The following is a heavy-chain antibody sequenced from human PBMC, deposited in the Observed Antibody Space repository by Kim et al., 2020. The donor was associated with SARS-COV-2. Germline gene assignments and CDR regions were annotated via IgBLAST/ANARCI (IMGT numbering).Heavy chain of an antibody. CDR3: ARGLVPDY. J-gene: IGHJ4*02. Sequence: SGNTGYAQKFQGRVTMTRNTSLSTAYMELSSLRSEDTAVYYCARGLVPDYWGQGTLVTVSS. D-gene: IGHD1-26*01. V-gene: IGHV1-8*01. CDR2: SGNT.